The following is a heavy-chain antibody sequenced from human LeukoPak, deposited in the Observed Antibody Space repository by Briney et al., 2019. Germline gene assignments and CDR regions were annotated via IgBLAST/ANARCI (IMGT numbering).Heavy chain of an antibody. V-gene: IGHV3-13*01. Sequence: PGGSLRLSCAASGFTFSSYDMHWVRQATGKGLEWVSAIGTAGDTYYPGSVKGRFTISRENAKNSLYLQMNSLRAGDTAVYHCARGNSYGYRDDAFDIWGQGTMVTVSS. J-gene: IGHJ3*02. CDR3: ARGNSYGYRDDAFDI. CDR2: IGTAGDT. CDR1: GFTFSSYD. D-gene: IGHD5-18*01.